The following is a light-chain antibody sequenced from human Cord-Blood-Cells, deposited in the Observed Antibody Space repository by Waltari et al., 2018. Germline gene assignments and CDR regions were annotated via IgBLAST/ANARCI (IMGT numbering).Light chain of an antibody. J-gene: IGLJ2*01. V-gene: IGLV2-14*01. CDR1: SSDVGGYNY. CDR2: DVS. CDR3: SSYTSSSTLV. Sequence: QSALTQPASVSGSPGQSITISCTGTSSDVGGYNYVSWYQQHPGKAPKLMIYDVSNQPSGVSKRFSGSKSGNTASLTISGLQAEDEADYYCSSYTSSSTLVFGGGTKLTVL.